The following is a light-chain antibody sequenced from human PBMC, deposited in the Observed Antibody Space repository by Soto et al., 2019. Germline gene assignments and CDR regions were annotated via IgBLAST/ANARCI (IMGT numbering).Light chain of an antibody. CDR3: QQYGRSPLIT. Sequence: EIVLTQSPGTLSLSPGERATLSCRASQSVSSNYLAWYQQKPGQAPRLLIYGASSRATGVPDRFSGSGSGTDFTLTISRLEPEDFAVYYCQQYGRSPLITFGQGTRLDIK. CDR2: GAS. J-gene: IGKJ5*01. CDR1: QSVSSNY. V-gene: IGKV3-20*01.